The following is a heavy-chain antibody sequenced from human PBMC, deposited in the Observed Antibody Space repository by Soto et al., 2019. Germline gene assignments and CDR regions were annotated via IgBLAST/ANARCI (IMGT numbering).Heavy chain of an antibody. D-gene: IGHD4-17*01. CDR2: IIPIFGTA. V-gene: IGHV1-69*01. CDR3: ARDLLGAYGDYVATVFDY. Sequence: QVQLVQSGAEVKKPGSSVKVSCKASGGTFSSYAISWVRQAPGQGLEWMGGIIPIFGTANYAQKFQGRVTITADEYTRTAYMELSSLRSEDTAVYYCARDLLGAYGDYVATVFDYWGQGTLVTVSS. J-gene: IGHJ4*02. CDR1: GGTFSSYA.